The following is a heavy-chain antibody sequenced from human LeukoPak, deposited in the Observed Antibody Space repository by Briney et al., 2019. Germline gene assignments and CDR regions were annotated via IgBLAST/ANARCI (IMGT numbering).Heavy chain of an antibody. CDR2: INQDGSDN. V-gene: IGHV3-7*01. D-gene: IGHD3-10*01. CDR3: ARGRGSFES. Sequence: GGSLRLSCAASGFDFSSYWMTWVRQAPEKGLEWVASINQDGSDNRYVDPVKGRFTISRDNAKNSLYLQMDTLRAEDTALYYCARGRGSFESWGQGSLVTVSS. J-gene: IGHJ4*02. CDR1: GFDFSSYW.